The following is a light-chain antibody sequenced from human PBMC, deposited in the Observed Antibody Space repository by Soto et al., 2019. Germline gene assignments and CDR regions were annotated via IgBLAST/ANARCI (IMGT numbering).Light chain of an antibody. CDR2: GVS. CDR3: QQYNNWPLT. Sequence: ERIMTQSPATLSVSPGESATLSCRASQSVSSNLAWYQQKPGQAPRLLIYGVSTRATGIPARFSGSGSETKFTLTISSLQSEDFAVYYCQQYNNWPLTFGGGTKV. V-gene: IGKV3-15*01. CDR1: QSVSSN. J-gene: IGKJ4*01.